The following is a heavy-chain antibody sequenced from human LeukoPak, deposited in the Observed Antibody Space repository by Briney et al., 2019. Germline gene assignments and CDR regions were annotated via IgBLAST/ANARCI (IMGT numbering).Heavy chain of an antibody. Sequence: PGGSLRLSCAASGFTFSSYEMNWVRQAPGKGLEWVPYISSSGSTIYYADSVKGRFTISRDNAKNSLYLQMNSLRAEDTAVYYCQTYGSGSSSSYYWGQGTLVTVSS. CDR3: QTYGSGSSSSYY. D-gene: IGHD3-10*01. CDR2: ISSSGSTI. J-gene: IGHJ4*02. V-gene: IGHV3-48*03. CDR1: GFTFSSYE.